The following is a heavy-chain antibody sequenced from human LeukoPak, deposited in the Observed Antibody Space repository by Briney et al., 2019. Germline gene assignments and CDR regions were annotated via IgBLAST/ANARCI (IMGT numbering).Heavy chain of an antibody. CDR1: GGSFSGYY. CDR3: ARGPGYDFWSGYLPRYFDY. Sequence: PSETLSLTCAVYGGSFSGYYWSWIRQPPGKGLEWIGEINHSGSTNYNPSLKSRVTISVDTSKNQFSLKLSSVTAADTAVYYCARGPGYDFWSGYLPRYFDYWGQGTLVTVSS. V-gene: IGHV4-34*01. J-gene: IGHJ4*02. D-gene: IGHD3-3*01. CDR2: INHSGST.